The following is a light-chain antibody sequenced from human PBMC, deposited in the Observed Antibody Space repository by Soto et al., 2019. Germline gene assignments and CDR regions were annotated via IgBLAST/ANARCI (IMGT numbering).Light chain of an antibody. J-gene: IGKJ2*01. CDR2: GAT. V-gene: IGKV3-20*01. Sequence: EIVLTQSPGTLSLSPGERATLSCRTSQSVSSSYLAWYQQKAGQAPRLLIYGATSRATAIPDRFSGSGSGTDFTLTISRLEPEDFAVYYCQQYGRSPPMYTFGQGTNVEIK. CDR3: QQYGRSPPMYT. CDR1: QSVSSSY.